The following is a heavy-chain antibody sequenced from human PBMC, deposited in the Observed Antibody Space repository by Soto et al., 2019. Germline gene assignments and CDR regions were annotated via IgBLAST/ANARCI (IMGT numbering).Heavy chain of an antibody. V-gene: IGHV3-72*01. Sequence: PGGSLRLSCVASGFTLSDYYVDWVRQAPGKGLEWVGRTRDKPNSYTTEYAASVEGRFTISRDDSKNSLYLQLNSLNTEDTAVYYCGRGGYRQYSAYYYYALDVWGQGTTVTVSS. J-gene: IGHJ6*02. CDR3: GRGGYRQYSAYYYYALDV. D-gene: IGHD4-4*01. CDR2: TRDKPNSYTT. CDR1: GFTLSDYY.